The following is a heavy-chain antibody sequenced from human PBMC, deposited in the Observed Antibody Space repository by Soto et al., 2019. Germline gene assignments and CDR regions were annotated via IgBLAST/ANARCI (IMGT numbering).Heavy chain of an antibody. CDR1: GFTFRSYA. D-gene: IGHD3-3*01. J-gene: IGHJ4*02. Sequence: GGSLRLSCAASGFTFRSYAMSWVRQAPGKGLEWVSGISGSGESTYYADSVKGRFTISRDNSKNTLYLQMNSLRAEDTAVYYCANPSSPHYDFWSGYYTFDYWGQGTLVTVSS. CDR2: ISGSGEST. V-gene: IGHV3-23*01. CDR3: ANPSSPHYDFWSGYYTFDY.